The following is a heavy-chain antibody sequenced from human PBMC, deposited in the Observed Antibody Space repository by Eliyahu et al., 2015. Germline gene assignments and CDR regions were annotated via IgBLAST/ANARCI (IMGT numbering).Heavy chain of an antibody. CDR3: AHYPNSYWFDY. CDR1: XFSLSTSEVG. CDR2: IYWDDDK. V-gene: IGHV2-5*02. D-gene: IGHD2-8*02. J-gene: IGHJ4*02. Sequence: QITLKESGPTLVKPTQTLTLTCTFSXFSLSTSEVGVAWIRQPPGKALEWLALIYWDDDKRYSPSLKSRLTITKDTSKNQVVLTMINMDPVDAATYYCAHYPNSYWFDYWGQGILVTVSS.